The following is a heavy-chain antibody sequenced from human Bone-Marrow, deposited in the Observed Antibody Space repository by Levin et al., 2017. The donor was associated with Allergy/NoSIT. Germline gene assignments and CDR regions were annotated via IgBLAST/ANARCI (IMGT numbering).Heavy chain of an antibody. CDR1: GFTFGDYA. V-gene: IGHV3-49*03. J-gene: IGHJ6*02. Sequence: GGSLRLSCTASGFTFGDYAMSWFRQAPGKGLEWVGFIRSKAYGGTTEYAASVKGRFTISRDDSKSIAYLQMNSLKTEDTAVYYCTREEIPLYYYGSENYYYYYGMDVWGQGTTVTVSS. D-gene: IGHD3-10*01. CDR3: TREEIPLYYYGSENYYYYYGMDV. CDR2: IRSKAYGGTT.